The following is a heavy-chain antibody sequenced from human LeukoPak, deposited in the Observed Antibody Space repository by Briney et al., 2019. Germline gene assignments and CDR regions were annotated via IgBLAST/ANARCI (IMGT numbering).Heavy chain of an antibody. J-gene: IGHJ3*02. V-gene: IGHV4-59*01. CDR2: ILDNGST. Sequence: SESLSLTCTVSRGSIISYYWSWIRQPPGKQLEWIGYILDNGSTNYNPSLKSRVTMSVDTSKHQFSLKLSSVTAADTAVFYCARTLGYCSGGSCSYDAFDIWGQGTMVTVSS. CDR3: ARTLGYCSGGSCSYDAFDI. CDR1: RGSIISYY. D-gene: IGHD2-15*01.